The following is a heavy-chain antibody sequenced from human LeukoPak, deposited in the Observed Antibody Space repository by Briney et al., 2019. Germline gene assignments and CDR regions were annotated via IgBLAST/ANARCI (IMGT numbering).Heavy chain of an antibody. CDR1: GGSVSDINYF. J-gene: IGHJ4*02. D-gene: IGHD1-26*01. CDR3: ARHQFRGRSSLVDF. Sequence: SETLSLTRTVSGGSVSDINYFWGWIRQPPGKGLEWIGSIYYSGDTYYNPSLKSRVTISADTSKNQFSLKLYSVPAADTAVYYCARHQFRGRSSLVDFWGQGTLVTVSS. V-gene: IGHV4-39*01. CDR2: IYYSGDT.